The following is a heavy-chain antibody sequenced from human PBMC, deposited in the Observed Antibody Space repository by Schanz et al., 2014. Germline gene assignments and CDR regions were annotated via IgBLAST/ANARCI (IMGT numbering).Heavy chain of an antibody. Sequence: QVQLQESGPGLVKPSATLTLTCTVSGGSISSGGYYWSWIRQHPGKGLEWIGHIFYTGYTYNNPSLGSRVTMPVATSKTQFSLKLAFVTAADTAVYYCARCLRNYDIMTGYNLSFDYWGLGTLVTVSS. J-gene: IGHJ4*02. CDR1: GGSISSGGYY. D-gene: IGHD3-9*01. V-gene: IGHV4-39*01. CDR3: ARCLRNYDIMTGYNLSFDY. CDR2: IFYTGYT.